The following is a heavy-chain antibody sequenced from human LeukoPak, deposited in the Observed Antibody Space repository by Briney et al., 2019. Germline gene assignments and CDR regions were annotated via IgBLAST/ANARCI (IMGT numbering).Heavy chain of an antibody. V-gene: IGHV4-59*12. J-gene: IGHJ4*02. D-gene: IGHD3-10*01. CDR2: IHYSGST. CDR1: GGSISTSY. CDR3: ASLDYYGSGSYRDY. Sequence: SETLSLTCTVSGGSISTSYWSWIRQPPGKGLEWIGYIHYSGSTNYNPSLKSRVTISVDTSKTQFSLKLSSVTAADTAVYYCASLDYYGSGSYRDYWGQGTLVTVSS.